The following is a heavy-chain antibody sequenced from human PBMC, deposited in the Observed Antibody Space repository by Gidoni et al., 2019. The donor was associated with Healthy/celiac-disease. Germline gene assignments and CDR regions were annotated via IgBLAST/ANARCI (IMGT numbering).Heavy chain of an antibody. V-gene: IGHV3-30*18. D-gene: IGHD4-17*01. CDR1: GFTFSTYG. J-gene: IGHJ3*02. CDR2: ISYDGSNK. Sequence: QGQLVESGGGVVQPGRSLRLSCAASGFTFSTYGMHWVRQAPGKGLEWVAVISYDGSNKYYADSVKGRFTISRDNSKNTLYLQMNSLRAEDTAVYYCAKASTVTTERDAFDIWGQGTMVTVSS. CDR3: AKASTVTTERDAFDI.